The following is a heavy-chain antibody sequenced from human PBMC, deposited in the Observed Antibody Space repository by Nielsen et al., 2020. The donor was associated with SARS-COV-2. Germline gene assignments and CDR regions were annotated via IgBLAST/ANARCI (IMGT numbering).Heavy chain of an antibody. CDR3: ARRVAADFRFDY. V-gene: IGHV1-8*02. Sequence: ASVKVSCKASGYTFTSYAMNWVRQAPGQGLEWMGWMNPNSGNTGYAQKFQGRVTMTRNTSISTAYMELSSLRSEDTAVYYCARRVAADFRFDYWGQGTLVTVSS. J-gene: IGHJ4*02. D-gene: IGHD6-19*01. CDR2: MNPNSGNT. CDR1: GYTFTSYA.